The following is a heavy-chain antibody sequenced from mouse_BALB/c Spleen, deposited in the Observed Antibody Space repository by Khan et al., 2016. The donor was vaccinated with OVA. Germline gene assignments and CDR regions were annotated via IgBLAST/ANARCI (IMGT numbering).Heavy chain of an antibody. D-gene: IGHD1-1*01. J-gene: IGHJ3*01. CDR3: TRLAYYYESEGFAY. CDR1: GFTFSTYG. CDR2: VSTGCSYT. Sequence: EVQLVESGGDLVKPGGSLKLSCAASGFTFSTYGMSWVRQAPDKRLEWVATVSTGCSYTYYPDSVKGRFTISRDNAKNTLYLQLSGLRSEDTAMFYCTRLAYYYESEGFAYWGQGTLVTVSA. V-gene: IGHV5-6*01.